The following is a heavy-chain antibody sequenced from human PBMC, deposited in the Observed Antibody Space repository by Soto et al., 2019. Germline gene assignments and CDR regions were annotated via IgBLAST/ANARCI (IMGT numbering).Heavy chain of an antibody. CDR2: TYGGGTT. CDR1: GFAVSSKY. D-gene: IGHD6-19*01. CDR3: VQTTGWPGFDF. J-gene: IGHJ4*02. V-gene: IGHV3-53*01. Sequence: EVQLVESGGGLIQPGGSLRLSCAASGFAVSSKYMTWVRQAPGKGLEWVSVTYGGGTTYYADSVKGRFTISRETSKNTLYLQMNSLGAEDAAVYYCVQTTGWPGFDFWGQGTLVTVSS.